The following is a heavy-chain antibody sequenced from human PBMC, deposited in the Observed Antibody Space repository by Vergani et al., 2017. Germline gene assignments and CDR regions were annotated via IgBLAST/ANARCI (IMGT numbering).Heavy chain of an antibody. CDR2: ISYDGSNK. Sequence: QVQLVESGGGVVQPGRSLRLSCAASGFTFSSHGVHWVRQAPGKGLEWVAVISYDGSNKYYADSVKGRFTISRDNSKNTLYLQMNSLRAEDTAVYYCAKAGSVTSGSLQYNFYMDVWGKGTTVTVS. CDR3: AKAGSVTSGSLQYNFYMDV. CDR1: GFTFSSHG. D-gene: IGHD3-10*01. J-gene: IGHJ6*03. V-gene: IGHV3-30*18.